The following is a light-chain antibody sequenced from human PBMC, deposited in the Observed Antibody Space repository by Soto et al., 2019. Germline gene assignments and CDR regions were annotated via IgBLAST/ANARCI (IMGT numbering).Light chain of an antibody. V-gene: IGLV2-23*01. CDR1: SSDVGSNNL. CDR3: CSYAGSSTHYV. Sequence: QSVLTQPASVSGSPGQSITISCTGTSSDVGSNNLVSWYQQHPGKAPKLMIYEGSKRPSGVSNRFSGSKSGNTASLTISGLQAEDEADYYCCSYAGSSTHYVFGTGTKVTVL. CDR2: EGS. J-gene: IGLJ1*01.